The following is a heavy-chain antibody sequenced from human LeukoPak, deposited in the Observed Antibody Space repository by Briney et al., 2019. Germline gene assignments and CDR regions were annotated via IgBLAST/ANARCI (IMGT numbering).Heavy chain of an antibody. CDR2: ISTSRGKT. V-gene: IGHV3-21*01. D-gene: IGHD3/OR15-3a*01. CDR3: ARDRWEDWLPYY. J-gene: IGHJ4*02. Sequence: PGGSLRLSCAASGFIFNSHNMIWPRQAPGKGLEWVSSISTSRGKTYYADSLKGRFTISRDNAKNSLYLQMNSLRVEDTAVYYCARDRWEDWLPYYWGQGILVTVSS. CDR1: GFIFNSHN.